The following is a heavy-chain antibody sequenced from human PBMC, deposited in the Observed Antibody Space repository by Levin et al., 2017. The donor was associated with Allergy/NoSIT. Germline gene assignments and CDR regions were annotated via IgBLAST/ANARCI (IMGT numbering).Heavy chain of an antibody. CDR3: AKKQGGTSGFSFDV. CDR1: GFTISEYA. J-gene: IGHJ3*01. CDR2: ITGGGFNT. D-gene: IGHD1-1*01. V-gene: IGHV3-23*01. Sequence: GGSLRLSCAVSGFTISEYAMAWVRQAPGKGLEWVSVITGGGFNTYYGDSVKGRFTASRDDSKDTLYLELNSLGGEDTAVYYCAKKQGGTSGFSFDVWGQETMVTVAS.